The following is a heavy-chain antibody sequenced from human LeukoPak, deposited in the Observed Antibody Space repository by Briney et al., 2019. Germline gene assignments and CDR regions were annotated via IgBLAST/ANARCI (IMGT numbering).Heavy chain of an antibody. Sequence: ASVKVSCKASGYTFTSYGINWVRQAPGQGLEWIGWISGNNGKTNYAQKLQGRVTMTTDTSTTTVYMELRSLRSDDTAVYYCARGTVSGQDYYYMDVWGKGTTVTVSS. CDR3: ARGTVSGQDYYYMDV. V-gene: IGHV1-18*01. J-gene: IGHJ6*03. D-gene: IGHD2-15*01. CDR2: ISGNNGKT. CDR1: GYTFTSYG.